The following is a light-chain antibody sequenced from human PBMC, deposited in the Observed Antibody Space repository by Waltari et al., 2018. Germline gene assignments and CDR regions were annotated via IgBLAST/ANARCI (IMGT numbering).Light chain of an antibody. J-gene: IGKJ2*01. Sequence: DIQMTQSPSTLSASVGDRVTITCRASQSISSWLAWYQQKPGKVPKLLIYQASSLQSGGPSRFSGSGSGTEFTLTISGLQPDDFATYYCQQYNSYPYTFGQGTKLEI. CDR2: QAS. V-gene: IGKV1-5*03. CDR3: QQYNSYPYT. CDR1: QSISSW.